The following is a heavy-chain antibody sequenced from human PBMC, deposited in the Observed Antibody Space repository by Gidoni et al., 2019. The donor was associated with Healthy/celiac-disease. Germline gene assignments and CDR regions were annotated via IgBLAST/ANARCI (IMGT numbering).Heavy chain of an antibody. CDR1: GGSISSSSYY. D-gene: IGHD3-9*01. Sequence: QLQLQESGPGLVKPSETLSLTCTVSGGSISSSSYYWGWIRQPPGKGLEWIGSIYYSGSTYYNPSLKSRVTISVDTSKNQFSLKLSSVTAADTAVYYCARGAILTGYTTLADYWGQGTLVTVSS. CDR2: IYYSGST. CDR3: ARGAILTGYTTLADY. J-gene: IGHJ4*02. V-gene: IGHV4-39*01.